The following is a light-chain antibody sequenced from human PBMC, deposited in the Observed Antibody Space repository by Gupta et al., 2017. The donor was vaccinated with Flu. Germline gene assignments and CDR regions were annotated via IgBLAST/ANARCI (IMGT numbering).Light chain of an antibody. CDR1: VNDVGAYNY. Sequence: QSVLTQPASVSGSPGQSITISCTGSVNDVGAYNYVSWYQQYPGKAPKLMFYEVSNGPSGLSNRFSGSKSGNTASLTISGPQPEDEAVYYCSSFTNTNTLVFGGGTKVTVL. CDR3: SSFTNTNTLV. CDR2: EVS. J-gene: IGLJ3*02. V-gene: IGLV2-14*01.